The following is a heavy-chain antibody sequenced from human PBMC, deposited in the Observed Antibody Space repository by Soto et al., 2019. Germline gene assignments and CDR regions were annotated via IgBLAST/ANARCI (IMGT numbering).Heavy chain of an antibody. J-gene: IGHJ5*02. CDR2: IIPIFGTA. CDR1: GGPFSSYA. V-gene: IGHV1-69*13. CDR3: ARESNPPQGAKTRGRWLDP. Sequence: SVKVSCKASGGPFSSYAISWVRQAPGQGLEWMGGIIPIFGTANYAQKFPGRVTITADESTSTAYMELSSLRSEDTAVYYCARESNPPQGAKTRGRWLDPCGQGTLVTVSS. D-gene: IGHD4-4*01.